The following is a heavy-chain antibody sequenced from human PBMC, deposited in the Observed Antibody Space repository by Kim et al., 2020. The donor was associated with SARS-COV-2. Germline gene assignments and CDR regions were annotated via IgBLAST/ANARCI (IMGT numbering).Heavy chain of an antibody. J-gene: IGHJ4*02. CDR2: IWYDGSNK. CDR3: ARDVGWYFDY. V-gene: IGHV3-33*01. Sequence: GGSLRLSCEASGFTFSSYGMHWVRQAPGKGLEWVAVIWYDGSNKYYADSVKGRFTISRDNSKNTLYLQMNSLRAEDTTVYYCARDVGWYFDYWGQGTLVTVSS. CDR1: GFTFSSYG. D-gene: IGHD6-19*01.